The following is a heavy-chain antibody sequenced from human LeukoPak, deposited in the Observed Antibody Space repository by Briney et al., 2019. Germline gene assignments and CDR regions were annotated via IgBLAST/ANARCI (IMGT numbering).Heavy chain of an antibody. D-gene: IGHD4-17*01. CDR1: GYTFTGYY. Sequence: ASVTVSCKASGYTFTGYYMHWVRQAPGQGLEWMGRINPNSGGTNYAQKFQGRVTMTRDTSISTAYMELSRLRSDDTAVYYCARSLEVTTFDYWGQGTLVTVSS. CDR2: INPNSGGT. V-gene: IGHV1-2*06. J-gene: IGHJ4*02. CDR3: ARSLEVTTFDY.